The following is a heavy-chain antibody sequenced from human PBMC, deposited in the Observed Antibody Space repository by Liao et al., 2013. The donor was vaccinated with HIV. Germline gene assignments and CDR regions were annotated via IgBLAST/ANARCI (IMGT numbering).Heavy chain of an antibody. V-gene: IGHV4-39*07. CDR2: IYYSGST. J-gene: IGHJ3*02. D-gene: IGHD2-8*01. Sequence: QLQLQESGPGLVKSSETLSLTCTVSGVSISSSSYYWGWIRQPPGKGLEWIGSIYYSGSTYYNPSLKSRVTISVDTSKNQFSLKLSSVTAADTAVYYCARVNRGYCTNGVCYSDAFDIWGQGTMVTVSS. CDR3: ARVNRGYCTNGVCYSDAFDI. CDR1: GVSISSSSYY.